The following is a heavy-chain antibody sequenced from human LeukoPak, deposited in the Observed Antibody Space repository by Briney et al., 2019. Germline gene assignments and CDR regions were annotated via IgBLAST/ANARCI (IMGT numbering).Heavy chain of an antibody. CDR1: GYSISSGFY. CDR2: FHHSGST. D-gene: IGHD1-14*01. V-gene: IGHV4-38-2*02. Sequence: SETLSLTCSVSGYSISSGFYWDWIRQPPGKGLEWIGSFHHSGSTPYNPSLNSRVSISVDTSKNQLSLKLSSVTAADTAVYYCARQPLYGQKAPHFDYWGQGTLVTVSS. J-gene: IGHJ4*02. CDR3: ARQPLYGQKAPHFDY.